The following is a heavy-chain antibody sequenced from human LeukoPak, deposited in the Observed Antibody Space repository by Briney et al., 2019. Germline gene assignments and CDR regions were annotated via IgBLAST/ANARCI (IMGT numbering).Heavy chain of an antibody. Sequence: GGSLRLSCAASGFTFSSYWMHWVRQAPGKGLVWVSRINSDGSSTTYADSVKGRFTISRDNAKNSLYLQMNSLRAEDTAVYYCARGGYYDSSGYCYFDYWGQGTLVTVSS. CDR1: GFTFSSYW. V-gene: IGHV3-74*01. CDR3: ARGGYYDSSGYCYFDY. CDR2: INSDGSST. D-gene: IGHD3-22*01. J-gene: IGHJ4*02.